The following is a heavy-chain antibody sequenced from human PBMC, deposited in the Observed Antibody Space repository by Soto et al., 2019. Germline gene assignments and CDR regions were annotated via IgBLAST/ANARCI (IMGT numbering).Heavy chain of an antibody. J-gene: IGHJ4*02. CDR2: INAGNGRE. CDR3: ARGGGWVGEASFDS. D-gene: IGHD3-10*01. Sequence: QVQLEQSGAEVKKPGASVKVSCKTSGYTFTSYTLHWVRQAPGQGLEWMGWINAGNGREKYSQRFQDRVSLSTDKSPATAYMELRSLRSEDTAMYFCARGGGWVGEASFDSWGQGTLVTVSS. V-gene: IGHV1-3*01. CDR1: GYTFTSYT.